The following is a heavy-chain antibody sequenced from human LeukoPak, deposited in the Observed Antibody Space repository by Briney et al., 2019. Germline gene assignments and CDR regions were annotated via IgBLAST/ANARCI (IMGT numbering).Heavy chain of an antibody. J-gene: IGHJ6*03. V-gene: IGHV4-59*01. D-gene: IGHD4/OR15-4a*01. CDR2: IYYSGST. CDR1: GGSISSYY. CDR3: ATVRAYYYMDV. Sequence: SETLSLTCTVSGGSISSYYWSWIRQPPGKGLEWIGYIYYSGSTNYNPSLKSRVTISVDTSKNQFSLKLSSVTAADTAVYYCATVRAYYYMDVWGKGTTVTVSS.